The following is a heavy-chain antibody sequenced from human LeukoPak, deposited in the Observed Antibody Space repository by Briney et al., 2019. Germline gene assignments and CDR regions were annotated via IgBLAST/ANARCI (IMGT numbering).Heavy chain of an antibody. D-gene: IGHD6-19*01. Sequence: GGSLRPSCAASGFTFSSYAMHWVRQAPGKGLEYVSAISSNGGSTYYANSVKGRFTISRDNSKNTLYLQMGSLRAEDMAVYYCARAGSSGWVSDFDYWGQGTLVTASS. CDR2: ISSNGGST. CDR3: ARAGSSGWVSDFDY. J-gene: IGHJ4*02. V-gene: IGHV3-64*01. CDR1: GFTFSSYA.